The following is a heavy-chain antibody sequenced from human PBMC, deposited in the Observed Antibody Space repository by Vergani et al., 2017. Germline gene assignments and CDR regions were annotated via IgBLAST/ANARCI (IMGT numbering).Heavy chain of an antibody. CDR3: ARGGSGWSPETYYFDY. CDR1: GGSFSGYY. V-gene: IGHV4-34*01. J-gene: IGHJ4*02. CDR2: INHSGST. Sequence: QVQLQQWGAGLLKPSETLSLTGAVYGGSFSGYYWSWIRQPPGKGLEWIGEINHSGSTNYNPSLKSRVTISVDTSKNQFSLKLSSVTAADTAVYYCARGGSGWSPETYYFDYWGQGTLVTVSS. D-gene: IGHD6-19*01.